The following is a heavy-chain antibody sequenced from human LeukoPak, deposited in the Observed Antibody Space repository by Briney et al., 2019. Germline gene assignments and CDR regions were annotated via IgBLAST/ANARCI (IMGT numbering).Heavy chain of an antibody. Sequence: SVKVSCKASGGTFSSYAISWVLQAPGQGLEWMGRIIPIFGTANYAQKFQGRVTITTDESTSTAYMELSSLRSEDTAVYYCAAPTIDSSSWYYYWGQGTLVTVSS. J-gene: IGHJ4*02. CDR2: IIPIFGTA. D-gene: IGHD6-13*01. CDR1: GGTFSSYA. V-gene: IGHV1-69*05. CDR3: AAPTIDSSSWYYY.